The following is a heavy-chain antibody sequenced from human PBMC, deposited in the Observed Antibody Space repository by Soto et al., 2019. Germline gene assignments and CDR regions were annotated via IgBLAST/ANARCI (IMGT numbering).Heavy chain of an antibody. V-gene: IGHV1-8*01. CDR2: MNPNSGNT. Sequence: ASGKVSCKASGYTFTSYDINWVRQATGQGLEWMGWMNPNSGNTGYAQKFQGRVTMTRNISISTAYMELSSLRSEDTAVYFCASPGIPPYCSGAGCYSIQYFQHWGPGTLVTVS. D-gene: IGHD2-15*01. CDR3: ASPGIPPYCSGAGCYSIQYFQH. J-gene: IGHJ1*01. CDR1: GYTFTSYD.